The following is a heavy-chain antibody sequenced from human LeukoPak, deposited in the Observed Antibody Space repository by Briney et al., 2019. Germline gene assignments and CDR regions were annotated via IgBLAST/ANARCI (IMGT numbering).Heavy chain of an antibody. V-gene: IGHV1-2*02. CDR3: ARRRIAAAAVFDY. CDR2: INPNNGVT. CDR1: GYTFTSYG. Sequence: ASVKVSCKASGYTFTSYGISWVRQAPGQGLEWMGWINPNNGVTNYAQKFQGRVTMTRDTSISTAYMELSRLRSDDTAVYYCARRRIAAAAVFDYWGQGTLVTVSS. J-gene: IGHJ4*02. D-gene: IGHD6-13*01.